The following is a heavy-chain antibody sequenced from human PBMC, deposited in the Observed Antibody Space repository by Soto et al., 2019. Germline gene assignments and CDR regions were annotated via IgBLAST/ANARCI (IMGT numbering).Heavy chain of an antibody. J-gene: IGHJ6*02. CDR1: GGTFSSYA. D-gene: IGHD2-2*02. CDR2: IIPIFGTA. Sequence: QVQLVQSGAEVKKPGSSVKVSCKASGGTFSSYAISWVRQAPGQGLEWMGGIIPIFGTANYAQKFQGRVTITADESTSTAYMGLSSLRSEDTAVYYCARNYHCSSTSCYRYYYYGMDVWGQGTTVTVSS. CDR3: ARNYHCSSTSCYRYYYYGMDV. V-gene: IGHV1-69*01.